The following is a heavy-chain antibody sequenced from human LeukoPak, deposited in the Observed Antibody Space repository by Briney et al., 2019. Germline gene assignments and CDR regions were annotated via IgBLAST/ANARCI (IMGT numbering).Heavy chain of an antibody. J-gene: IGHJ4*02. CDR1: GYTLTELS. CDR3: ATVPPAYGAGSYYIY. V-gene: IGHV1-24*01. D-gene: IGHD3-10*01. CDR2: FDPEDGET. Sequence: GASVKVSCKVSGYTLTELSMNWVRQAPGKGLEWMGGFDPEDGETIYAQKFQGRVTMTEDTSTDTAYMELSSLRSEDTAVYYCATVPPAYGAGSYYIYWGQGTLVTVSS.